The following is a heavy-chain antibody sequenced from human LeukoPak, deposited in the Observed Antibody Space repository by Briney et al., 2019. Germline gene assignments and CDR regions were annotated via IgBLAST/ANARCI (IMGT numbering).Heavy chain of an antibody. CDR1: GFTFSAYT. CDR2: IKASDNYI. J-gene: IGHJ4*02. CDR3: ERSRSMSMNDKDLRY. Sequence: GGSLGLSCAASGFTFSAYTMNWVRQAPGRGLDWVSSIKASDNYIYYAHSVAGRFTISTDAAQNSLYLQTDSLRAEDTAKYYCERSRSMSMNDKDLRYWGQGTLVTVSS. D-gene: IGHD1-26*01. V-gene: IGHV3-21*01.